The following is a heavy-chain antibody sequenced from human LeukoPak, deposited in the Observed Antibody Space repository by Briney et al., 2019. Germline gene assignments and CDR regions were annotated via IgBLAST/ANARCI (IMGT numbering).Heavy chain of an antibody. V-gene: IGHV1-69*04. Sequence: ASVTVSCKASGGTFSSYAISWVRQAPGQGLEWMGRIIPILGIANYAQKFQGRVTITADKSTSTAYMELSSLRSEDTAVYYCARDLGAATFDPWGQGTLVTVSS. CDR1: GGTFSSYA. CDR3: ARDLGAATFDP. CDR2: IIPILGIA. J-gene: IGHJ5*02. D-gene: IGHD3-16*01.